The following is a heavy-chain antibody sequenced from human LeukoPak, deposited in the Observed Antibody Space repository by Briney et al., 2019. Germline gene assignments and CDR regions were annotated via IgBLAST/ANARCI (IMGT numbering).Heavy chain of an antibody. Sequence: SETLSLTCTVSGGSISSSSYYWGWIRQPPGKGLEWIGSIYYSGSTYYNPFLKSRVTISVDTSKNQFSLKLSSVTAADTAVYYCAYEVYDRSGYHLDYWGQGTLVTVSS. CDR1: GGSISSSSYY. CDR2: IYYSGST. V-gene: IGHV4-39*07. CDR3: AYEVYDRSGYHLDY. D-gene: IGHD3-22*01. J-gene: IGHJ4*02.